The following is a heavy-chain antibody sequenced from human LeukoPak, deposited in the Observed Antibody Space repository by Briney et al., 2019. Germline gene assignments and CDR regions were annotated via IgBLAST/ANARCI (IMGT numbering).Heavy chain of an antibody. CDR1: GFTFSSYG. J-gene: IGHJ4*02. Sequence: PGGSLRLSCAASGFTFSSYGMHWVRQAPGKGLEWVAVISYDGSNKYYADSVKGRFTISRDNSKNTLYLQMNSLRAEDTAVYYCAKDSSGWYGREYHFDYWGQGTLVTVSS. CDR3: AKDSSGWYGREYHFDY. CDR2: ISYDGSNK. V-gene: IGHV3-30*18. D-gene: IGHD6-19*01.